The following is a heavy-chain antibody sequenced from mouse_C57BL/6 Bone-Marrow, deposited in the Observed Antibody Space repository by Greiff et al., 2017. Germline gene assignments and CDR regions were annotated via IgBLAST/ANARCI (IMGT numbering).Heavy chain of an antibody. D-gene: IGHD3-1*01. CDR2: IYPRDGST. CDR3: ARPGDVYSDYFDY. Sequence: VQLQQSDAELVKPGASVKISCKVSGYTFTDHTIHWMKQRPEQGLEWIGYIYPRDGSTKYNEKFKGKATLTADKSSSTAYMELNSLTSEDSAVYFCARPGDVYSDYFDYWGQGTTLTGSS. CDR1: GYTFTDHT. V-gene: IGHV1-78*01. J-gene: IGHJ2*01.